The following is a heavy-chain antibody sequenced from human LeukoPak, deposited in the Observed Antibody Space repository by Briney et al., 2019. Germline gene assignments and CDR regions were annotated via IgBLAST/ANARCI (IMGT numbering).Heavy chain of an antibody. CDR1: GFPFSSYS. V-gene: IGHV3-21*01. CDR3: ARDSRTTGTTSGYFDY. J-gene: IGHJ4*02. Sequence: PGGSLRLSCAASGFPFSSYSLNWGPGAPGKGLEGVSSFGGSSSDIYYAVSVKGRFTISRDNAKNSLYLQMNSLRAEDTAVYYCARDSRTTGTTSGYFDYWGQGTLVTVSS. CDR2: FGGSSSDI. D-gene: IGHD1-1*01.